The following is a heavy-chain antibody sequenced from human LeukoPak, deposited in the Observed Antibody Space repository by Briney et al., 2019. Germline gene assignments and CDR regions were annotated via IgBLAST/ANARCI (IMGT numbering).Heavy chain of an antibody. CDR3: TTDVVGASEGYYYYGMDV. CDR1: GFTFSNAW. V-gene: IGHV3-15*01. D-gene: IGHD1-26*01. CDR2: IKSKTDGGTT. Sequence: GGSLRLSCAAPGFTFSNAWMSWVRQAPGKGLEWVGRIKSKTDGGTTDYAAPVKGRFTISRDDSKNTLYPQMNSLKTEDTAVYYCTTDVVGASEGYYYYGMDVWGQGTTVTVSS. J-gene: IGHJ6*02.